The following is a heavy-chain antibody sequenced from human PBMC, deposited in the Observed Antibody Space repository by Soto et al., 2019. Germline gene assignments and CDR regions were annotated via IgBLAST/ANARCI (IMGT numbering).Heavy chain of an antibody. CDR2: ISYDGSNR. D-gene: IGHD4-17*01. J-gene: IGHJ4*02. CDR3: AKDGGRWATVTSDYCDY. V-gene: IGHV3-30*18. CDR1: GFTFSNLG. Sequence: QVQLVESGGGVVQPGRSLRLSCAASGFTFSNLGMHWVRQAPGKGLQWVAVISYDGSNRYYADSVKGRFTISRDNSKNTLYLHMNSLRVEDTAVYYCAKDGGRWATVTSDYCDYWGQGTLVTVSS.